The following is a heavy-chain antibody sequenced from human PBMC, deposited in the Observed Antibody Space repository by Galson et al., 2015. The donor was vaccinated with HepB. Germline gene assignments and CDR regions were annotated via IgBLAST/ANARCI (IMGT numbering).Heavy chain of an antibody. Sequence: SVKVSCKASGYTFTDYYMHWVRQAPGQGLEWMGWINPKNGGTNYAQNFQGSFTMTRDTSINTVYMEINRLTSDDTAVYYCARDLTTLDYWGQGTPVIVSS. CDR1: GYTFTDYY. D-gene: IGHD4-11*01. CDR2: INPKNGGT. CDR3: ARDLTTLDY. V-gene: IGHV1-2*02. J-gene: IGHJ4*02.